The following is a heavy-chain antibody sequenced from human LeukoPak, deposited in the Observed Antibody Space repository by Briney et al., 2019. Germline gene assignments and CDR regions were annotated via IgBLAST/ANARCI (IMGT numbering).Heavy chain of an antibody. CDR3: AKRGVVIRVILVGFHKEAYYFDS. CDR1: GITLSNYD. V-gene: IGHV3-23*01. D-gene: IGHD3-22*01. CDR2: ISDSGGRT. Sequence: GGSLRLSCAVSGITLSNYDMSWVRQAPGKGLEWVAGISDSGGRTNYADSVKGRFTISRDNPKNTLYLQMNSLRAEDTAVYFCAKRGVVIRVILVGFHKEAYYFDSWGQEALVTVSS. J-gene: IGHJ4*02.